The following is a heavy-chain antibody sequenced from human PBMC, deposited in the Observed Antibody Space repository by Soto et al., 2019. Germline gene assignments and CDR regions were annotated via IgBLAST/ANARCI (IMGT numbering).Heavy chain of an antibody. V-gene: IGHV5-51*01. D-gene: IGHD2-2*01. CDR3: ATVPASKNGYYYYGIDV. Sequence: GASLNISWKGSGYSFTSYWIGWVRQMHRKGLDWMGIIDPGESDTSDNPSFQCEVTIQADETMSTAYLQGSSLKASDTAMYYCATVPASKNGYYYYGIDVWGQGTTVTVSS. CDR1: GYSFTSYW. CDR2: IDPGESDT. J-gene: IGHJ6*02.